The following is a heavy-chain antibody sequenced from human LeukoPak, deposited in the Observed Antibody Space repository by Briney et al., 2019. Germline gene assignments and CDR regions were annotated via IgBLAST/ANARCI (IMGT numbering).Heavy chain of an antibody. D-gene: IGHD6-13*01. V-gene: IGHV1-2*06. Sequence: ASVKVSCKASGYTFTGYHLHWVRQAPGQGLEWMGRINPNGGGTNYAQKFQGRVTMTRDTSTSTAYMELSRLRSDDTAVYYCARGFGSVSIAAADYWGQGTLVTVSS. CDR1: GYTFTGYH. CDR3: ARGFGSVSIAAADY. J-gene: IGHJ4*02. CDR2: INPNGGGT.